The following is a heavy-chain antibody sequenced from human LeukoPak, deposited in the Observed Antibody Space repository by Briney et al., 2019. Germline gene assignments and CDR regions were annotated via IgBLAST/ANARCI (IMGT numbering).Heavy chain of an antibody. CDR2: MNPNSGNT. J-gene: IGHJ6*03. V-gene: IGHV1-8*01. D-gene: IGHD6-19*01. CDR3: ARRAVDNSYYYYMDV. CDR1: GYTFTSYD. Sequence: GASVKVSCKASGYTFTSYDIKWVRQATGQGLEWMQWMNPNSGNTGYAQKFQGRVTITRNTSISTAYMEVSSLRYEDTAVYYCARRAVDNSYYYYMDVWGKGTTVTVSS.